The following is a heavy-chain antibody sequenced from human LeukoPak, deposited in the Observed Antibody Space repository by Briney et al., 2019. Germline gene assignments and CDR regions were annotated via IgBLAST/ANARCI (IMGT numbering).Heavy chain of an antibody. Sequence: GGSLRLSCAASGFTFSGYAMHWVRQAPGKGLEWVAVISYDGSNKYYADSVKGRFTISRDNSKNTLYLQMNSLRAEDTAVYYCAREKQLWLSGIDYWGQGTLVTVSS. V-gene: IGHV3-30-3*01. J-gene: IGHJ4*02. D-gene: IGHD5-18*01. CDR3: AREKQLWLSGIDY. CDR1: GFTFSGYA. CDR2: ISYDGSNK.